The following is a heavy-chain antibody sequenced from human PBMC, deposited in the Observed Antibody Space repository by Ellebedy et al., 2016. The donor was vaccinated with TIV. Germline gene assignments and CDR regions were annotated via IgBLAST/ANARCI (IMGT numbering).Heavy chain of an antibody. CDR2: INQDGSDK. CDR1: AFSFRSYW. Sequence: GESLKISCAASAFSFRSYWMSWVRQAPGKGLEWVANINQDGSDKYYVDSAKGRFTISRDNAKNSLYLQMTSLRADDTAVYYCATDGSYGDYRFPAHAFAVWGQGTMVTVSS. CDR3: ATDGSYGDYRFPAHAFAV. J-gene: IGHJ3*01. D-gene: IGHD4-17*01. V-gene: IGHV3-7*01.